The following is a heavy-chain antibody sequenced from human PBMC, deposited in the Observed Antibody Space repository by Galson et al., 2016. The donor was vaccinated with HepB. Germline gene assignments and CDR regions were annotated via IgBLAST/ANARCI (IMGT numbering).Heavy chain of an antibody. CDR1: GFTFNTYG. D-gene: IGHD1-26*01. Sequence: SLRLSCADSGFTFNTYGMNWVRQAPGQGLEWVSIISSGAYKTYYADSVKGRFTISRDDSKDSLYLQMNSLRPDDTAVYYCVRTVSVGARPGRHHDHWGQGTVVTVSS. J-gene: IGHJ4*02. CDR3: VRTVSVGARPGRHHDH. V-gene: IGHV3-21*04. CDR2: ISSGAYKT.